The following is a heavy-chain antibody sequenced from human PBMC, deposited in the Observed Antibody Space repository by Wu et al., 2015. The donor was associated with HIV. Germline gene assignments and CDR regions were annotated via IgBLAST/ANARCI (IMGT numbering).Heavy chain of an antibody. Sequence: QVQLVQSGAEVQKSGASLKVSCKTSGYTFSDYHIHWVRQAPGQGLEWVGWINPKSGHTNYAQKFQGRVTVTTGTSISTAYMELSRLRYEDTAVYYCARPGRKSCTPISCPPLGNDAFDLWGQGTKVTVSS. J-gene: IGHJ3*01. CDR1: GYTFSDYH. V-gene: IGHV1-2*02. CDR3: ARPGRKSCTPISCPPLGNDAFDL. CDR2: INPKSGHT. D-gene: IGHD2-2*01.